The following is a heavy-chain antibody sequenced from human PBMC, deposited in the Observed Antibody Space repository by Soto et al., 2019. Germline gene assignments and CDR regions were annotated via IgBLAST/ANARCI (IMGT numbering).Heavy chain of an antibody. J-gene: IGHJ4*02. D-gene: IGHD2-15*01. V-gene: IGHV3-64*01. Sequence: SLRLSCAASGFTFSSYGMHWVRQAPGKGLEYVSSISSNGGSTYYSNSVKGRFTISRDNSENTLYLQMNSLRAEDTAVYYCARTCSGGTCSFDYWGQGTLVTVSS. CDR1: GFTFSSYG. CDR2: ISSNGGST. CDR3: ARTCSGGTCSFDY.